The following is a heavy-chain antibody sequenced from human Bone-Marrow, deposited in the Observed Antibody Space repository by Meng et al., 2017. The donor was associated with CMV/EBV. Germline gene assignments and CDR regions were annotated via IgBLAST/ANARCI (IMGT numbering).Heavy chain of an antibody. Sequence: ASVKVSCKASVYTFTSYGISWVRQAPGQGLDWMGWISAYNGNTNYAQKLQGRGTMTTDTSTSTAYMELRSLRSDDTAVYYCARDRFRTHCSSTSCYRLEWFDPWGQGTLVTVSS. J-gene: IGHJ5*02. V-gene: IGHV1-18*01. CDR1: VYTFTSYG. D-gene: IGHD2-2*01. CDR3: ARDRFRTHCSSTSCYRLEWFDP. CDR2: ISAYNGNT.